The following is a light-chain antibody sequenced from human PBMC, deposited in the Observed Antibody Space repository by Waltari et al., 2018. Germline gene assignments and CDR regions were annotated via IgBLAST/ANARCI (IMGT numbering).Light chain of an antibody. Sequence: QSVLTPPPSASGTPGQRVTLACSGSSSIIGSITVSWYQQFPGTAPRLRMHTGNQRPSGVPDRFSGSKSGTSASLAISGLQSEDEAHYFCATWDDSLNGRVFGGGTKVTVL. CDR2: TGN. CDR1: SSIIGSIT. CDR3: ATWDDSLNGRV. V-gene: IGLV1-44*01. J-gene: IGLJ3*02.